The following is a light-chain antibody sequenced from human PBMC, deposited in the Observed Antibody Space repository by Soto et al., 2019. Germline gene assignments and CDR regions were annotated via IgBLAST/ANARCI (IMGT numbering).Light chain of an antibody. CDR2: GAS. V-gene: IGKV3-15*01. J-gene: IGKJ4*01. CDR3: QQYNNWPLT. Sequence: EIVLTQSPATLSLSPGERATLSCRASQSVSSYLAWYQQKPGQAPRLLIYGASTRATGIPAGFRGRGSGTEFTLTISSLQSEDVAVYYCQQYNNWPLTFGGGTKVDI. CDR1: QSVSSY.